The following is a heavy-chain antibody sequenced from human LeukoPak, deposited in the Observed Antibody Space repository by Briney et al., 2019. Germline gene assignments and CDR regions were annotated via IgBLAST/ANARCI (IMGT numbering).Heavy chain of an antibody. J-gene: IGHJ4*02. V-gene: IGHV6-1*01. CDR3: AREDRGGNGHFDF. D-gene: IGHD1-26*01. CDR2: TYYRNQWYH. CDR1: GDXVSTNTGC. Sequence: SQTLSLTFAISGDXVSTNTGCWNWIRQSPSRGLEWLGSTYYRNQWYHDYAVSVKGRISINPDTSKNQFSLQLKSVTREDTAVYYCAREDRGGNGHFDFWGQGTLVGVSS.